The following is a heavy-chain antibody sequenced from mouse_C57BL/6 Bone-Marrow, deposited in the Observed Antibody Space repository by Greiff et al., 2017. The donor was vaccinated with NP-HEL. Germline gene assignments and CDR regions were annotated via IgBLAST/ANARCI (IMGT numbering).Heavy chain of an antibody. D-gene: IGHD1-1*01. CDR1: GYSFTGYF. V-gene: IGHV1-20*01. CDR3: ARGSYYGSSLDY. J-gene: IGHJ2*01. Sequence: EVHLVESGPELVKPGDSVKISCKASGYSFTGYFMNWVMQSHGKSLEWIGRINPYNGDTFYNQKFKGKATLTVDKSSSTAHMELRSLTSEDSAVYYCARGSYYGSSLDYWGQGTTLTVSS. CDR2: INPYNGDT.